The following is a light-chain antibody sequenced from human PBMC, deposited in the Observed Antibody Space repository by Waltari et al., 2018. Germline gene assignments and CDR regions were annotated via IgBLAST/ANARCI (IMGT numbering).Light chain of an antibody. CDR2: GAS. J-gene: IGKJ1*01. CDR1: QSVGTS. Sequence: EVVLTQSPGTLSLSQGERATIACRASQSVGTSLAWYQQKPGQAPRLLIYGASRRATGIPDRFSGSGSGTDFSLTISRLEPEDFAVYYCQHYVRLPATFGQGTKVEI. CDR3: QHYVRLPAT. V-gene: IGKV3-20*01.